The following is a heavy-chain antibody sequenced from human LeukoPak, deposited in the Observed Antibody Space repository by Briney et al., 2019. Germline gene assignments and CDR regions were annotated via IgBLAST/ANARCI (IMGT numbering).Heavy chain of an antibody. V-gene: IGHV3-21*01. CDR3: ARDWWFGESWVFQR. D-gene: IGHD3-10*01. J-gene: IGHJ1*01. CDR2: ISSSSSYI. CDR1: GFTFSSYS. Sequence: GSLRHSCAASGFTFSSYSMNWVRQAPGKGLEWVSSISSSSSYIYYADSVKGRFTISRDNAKNSLYLQMNSLSAEDTAVYYCARDWWFGESWVFQRWGQGTLVTVSS.